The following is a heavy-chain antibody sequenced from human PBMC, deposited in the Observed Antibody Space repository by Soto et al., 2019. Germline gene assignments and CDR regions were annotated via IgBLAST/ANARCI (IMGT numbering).Heavy chain of an antibody. Sequence: PGYSLNISCTGSGYSFTSYWISWVRQMPGKGLEWMGRIDPSDSYTNYSPSFQGHVTISADKSISTAYLQWSSLKASDTAMYYCARHGTTIFGVVTDWGQGTLVTVSS. V-gene: IGHV5-10-1*01. J-gene: IGHJ4*02. CDR3: ARHGTTIFGVVTD. D-gene: IGHD3-3*01. CDR2: IDPSDSYT. CDR1: GYSFTSYW.